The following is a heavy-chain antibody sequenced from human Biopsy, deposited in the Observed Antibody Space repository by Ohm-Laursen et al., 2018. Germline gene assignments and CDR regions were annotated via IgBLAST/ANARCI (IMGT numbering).Heavy chain of an antibody. CDR3: ARDRYYGSESYYNHYNMDV. D-gene: IGHD3-10*01. Sequence: RSLRLSCSASGFTFSSYGIHWVRQAPGKGLEWVAVIWYDGSNKYSADSVKGRFSISRDNSKNTVYLQMNSLRAADTAVYYCARDRYYGSESYYNHYNMDVWGQGTTVSVSS. J-gene: IGHJ6*02. CDR1: GFTFSSYG. V-gene: IGHV3-33*01. CDR2: IWYDGSNK.